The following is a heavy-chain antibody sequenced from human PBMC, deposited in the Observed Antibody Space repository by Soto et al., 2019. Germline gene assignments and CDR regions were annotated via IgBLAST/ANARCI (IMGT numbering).Heavy chain of an antibody. CDR1: GFTFSSYA. CDR3: ARDTAIVVVPAAGKRWTLGGFDP. CDR2: ISYDGSNK. Sequence: ESGGGVVQPGRSLRLSCAASGFTFSSYAMHWVRQAPGKGLEWVAVISYDGSNKYYADSVKGRFTISRDNSKNTLYLQMNSLRAEDTAVYYCARDTAIVVVPAAGKRWTLGGFDPWGQGTLVTVSS. J-gene: IGHJ5*02. D-gene: IGHD2-2*01. V-gene: IGHV3-30-3*01.